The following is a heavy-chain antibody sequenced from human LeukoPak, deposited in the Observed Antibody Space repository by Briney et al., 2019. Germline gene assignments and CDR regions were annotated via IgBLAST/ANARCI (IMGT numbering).Heavy chain of an antibody. Sequence: GVSLRLSCAASGLTFSSYGMHWVRQAPGKGLEWVAVISYDGSNKYYADSVKGRFTISRDNSKNTLYLQMNSLRAEDTAVYYCAKDPLDYWGQGTLVTVSS. J-gene: IGHJ4*02. CDR3: AKDPLDY. V-gene: IGHV3-30*18. CDR2: ISYDGSNK. CDR1: GLTFSSYG.